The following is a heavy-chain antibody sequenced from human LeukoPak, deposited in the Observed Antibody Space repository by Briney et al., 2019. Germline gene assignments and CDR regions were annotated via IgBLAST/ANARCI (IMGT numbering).Heavy chain of an antibody. CDR2: INPSGGST. Sequence: ASVKVSCKTSGYTFTSYYIHWVRQAPGQGLEWMGVINPSGGSTVYAQRFQGRVAMTRDTSATTMYMELTSLRSEDTAVYYCAREVPQEGGGARDSWFDPWGQRTLVTVSS. J-gene: IGHJ5*02. CDR3: AREVPQEGGGARDSWFDP. D-gene: IGHD2-21*01. V-gene: IGHV1-46*01. CDR1: GYTFTSYY.